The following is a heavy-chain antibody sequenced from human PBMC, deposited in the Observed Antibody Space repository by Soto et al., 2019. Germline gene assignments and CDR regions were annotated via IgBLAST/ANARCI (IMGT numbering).Heavy chain of an antibody. J-gene: IGHJ6*02. Sequence: SVKVSCKASGGTFSTYAISWVLQSALQWLDWMGGIIPIFGTANYAQKFQGRVTITADKSTSTAYMELSSLRSEDTAVYYCARDFFEPLWFGELLQMDPFYYYGMDVWGQGTTVTVSS. D-gene: IGHD3-10*01. CDR3: ARDFFEPLWFGELLQMDPFYYYGMDV. CDR1: GGTFSTYA. V-gene: IGHV1-69*06. CDR2: IIPIFGTA.